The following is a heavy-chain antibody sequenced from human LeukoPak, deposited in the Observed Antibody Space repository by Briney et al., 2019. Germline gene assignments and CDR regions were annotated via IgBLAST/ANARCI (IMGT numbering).Heavy chain of an antibody. D-gene: IGHD5-18*01. Sequence: SETLSLTCSVSGGSISGYYWSWIRQPAGKGLEWVGRIYTTGDINYNPSLQSRVTMSIDRSKKEFYLMLTSVTAADTAVYFCARGHSGNNPNWFDPWGQGILVTVSS. V-gene: IGHV4-4*07. CDR2: IYTTGDI. CDR1: GGSISGYY. CDR3: ARGHSGNNPNWFDP. J-gene: IGHJ5*02.